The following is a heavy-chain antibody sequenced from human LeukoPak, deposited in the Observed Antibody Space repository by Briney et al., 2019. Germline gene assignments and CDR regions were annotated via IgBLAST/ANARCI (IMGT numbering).Heavy chain of an antibody. D-gene: IGHD5-12*01. J-gene: IGHJ4*02. Sequence: GGSLRLSCSASGFTFSTYAMHWVRQAPGKGLEYVSAISTNGDSTYSADSVRGRFTISRDNSKNTLYLQMSSLRAEDTAVYFCVKGYSEYDKNFDYWGQGTLVTVSS. CDR1: GFTFSTYA. CDR2: ISTNGDST. V-gene: IGHV3-64D*06. CDR3: VKGYSEYDKNFDY.